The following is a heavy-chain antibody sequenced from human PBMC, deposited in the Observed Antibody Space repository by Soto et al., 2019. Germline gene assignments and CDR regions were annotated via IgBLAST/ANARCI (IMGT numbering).Heavy chain of an antibody. CDR2: ISSSSSYI. Sequence: GGSLRLSCAASGFTFSSYSMDWVRQAPGKGLEWVSSISSSSSYIYYADSVKGRFTISRDNAKNSLYLQMNSLRAEDTAVYYCARDPIAAAGARFEPWGQGTLVTVSS. V-gene: IGHV3-21*01. CDR1: GFTFSSYS. CDR3: ARDPIAAAGARFEP. J-gene: IGHJ5*02. D-gene: IGHD6-13*01.